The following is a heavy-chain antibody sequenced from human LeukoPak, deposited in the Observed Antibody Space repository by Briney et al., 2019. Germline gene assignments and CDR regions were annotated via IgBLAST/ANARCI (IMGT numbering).Heavy chain of an antibody. J-gene: IGHJ4*02. CDR2: IYYSGST. Sequence: PSETLSLTCTVSGGSISSSSYYWGWIRQPPGTGLEWIGSIYYSGSTYYNPSLKSRVTISVDTSKNQFSLKLSSVTAADTAVYYCASVKAAAFDYWGQGTLVTVSS. V-gene: IGHV4-39*07. D-gene: IGHD6-13*01. CDR3: ASVKAAAFDY. CDR1: GGSISSSSYY.